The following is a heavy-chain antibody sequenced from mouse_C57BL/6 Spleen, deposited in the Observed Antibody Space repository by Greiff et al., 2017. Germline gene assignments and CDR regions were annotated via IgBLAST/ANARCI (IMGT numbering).Heavy chain of an antibody. Sequence: QVQLQQSGAELARPGTSVKLSCKASGYAFTNYWIDWVKQRPGQGLEWIGEIYPGSGGTNYNEKFKGKDTLTADKSSSTAYMRLSSLTSEDSAVYFGARRGSSYPGVAYWGQGTLVTVSA. D-gene: IGHD1-1*01. CDR2: IYPGSGGT. V-gene: IGHV1-54*01. CDR1: GYAFTNYW. CDR3: ARRGSSYPGVAY. J-gene: IGHJ3*01.